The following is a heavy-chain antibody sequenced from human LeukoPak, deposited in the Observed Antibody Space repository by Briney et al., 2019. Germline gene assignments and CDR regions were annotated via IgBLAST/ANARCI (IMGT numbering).Heavy chain of an antibody. CDR3: AKSVGVAPFEY. J-gene: IGHJ4*02. CDR1: GGSFSYYY. D-gene: IGHD1-26*01. CDR2: INHSGST. V-gene: IGHV4-34*01. Sequence: SETLSLTCAFYGGSFSYYYWTWIRQPPGKGLEWIGDINHSGSTNYNPSLKSRVTMSVDTSKNQFFLKMSSVTAADTAVYYCAKSVGVAPFEYWGQGTLVTVSS.